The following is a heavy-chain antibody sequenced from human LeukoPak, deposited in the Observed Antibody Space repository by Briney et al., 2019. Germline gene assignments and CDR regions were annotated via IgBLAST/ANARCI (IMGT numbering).Heavy chain of an antibody. CDR2: IRYDASNE. CDR3: ARDRWIPYYYDSSGYNDAFDI. D-gene: IGHD3-22*01. J-gene: IGHJ3*02. Sequence: GGSLRLSCAASGFTFSTYGMHWVRQAPGKELEWVAFIRYDASNEYHADSVKGRFTISRDNAKNSLYLQMNSLRAEDTAVYYCARDRWIPYYYDSSGYNDAFDIWGQGTMVTVSS. CDR1: GFTFSTYG. V-gene: IGHV3-30*02.